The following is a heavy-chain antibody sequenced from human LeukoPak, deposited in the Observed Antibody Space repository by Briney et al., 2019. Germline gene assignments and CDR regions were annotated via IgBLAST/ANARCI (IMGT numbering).Heavy chain of an antibody. CDR3: ARFLTGYPTAYYFDY. CDR2: INHSGST. CDR1: GGSFSGYY. Sequence: ASETLSLTCAVYGGSFSGYYWSWIRQPPGKGLEWIGEINHSGSTNYNPSLKSRVTISVDTSKNQFSLKLSSVTAADTAVYYCARFLTGYPTAYYFDYWGQGTLVTVSS. J-gene: IGHJ4*02. V-gene: IGHV4-34*01. D-gene: IGHD3-9*01.